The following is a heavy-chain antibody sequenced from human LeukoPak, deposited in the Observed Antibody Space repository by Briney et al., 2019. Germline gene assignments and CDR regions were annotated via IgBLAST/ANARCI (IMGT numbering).Heavy chain of an antibody. V-gene: IGHV5-51*01. CDR2: IYPGDSDT. CDR3: ARLVGYCCSTSCLGHYYYMDV. D-gene: IGHD2-2*01. Sequence: GESLKISCKGSGYSFTSYWIGWVRQMPGKGLEWMGIIYPGDSDTRYSPSFQGQVTISADKSISTAYLQWSSLKASDTAMYYCARLVGYCCSTSCLGHYYYMDVWGKGTTVTVSS. J-gene: IGHJ6*03. CDR1: GYSFTSYW.